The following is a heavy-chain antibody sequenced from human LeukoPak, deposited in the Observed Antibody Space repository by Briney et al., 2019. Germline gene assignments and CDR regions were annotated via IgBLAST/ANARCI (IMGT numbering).Heavy chain of an antibody. J-gene: IGHJ4*02. Sequence: SGGSLRLSCAASGFTFSSYAMSWVRQAPGKGLEWVAFIRYDGSNKYYADSVKGRFTISRDNSKNTLYLQMNSLRAEDTAVYYCASLPCSSTSCYAGGAYWGQGTLVTVSS. CDR1: GFTFSSYA. CDR2: IRYDGSNK. D-gene: IGHD2-2*01. V-gene: IGHV3-30*02. CDR3: ASLPCSSTSCYAGGAY.